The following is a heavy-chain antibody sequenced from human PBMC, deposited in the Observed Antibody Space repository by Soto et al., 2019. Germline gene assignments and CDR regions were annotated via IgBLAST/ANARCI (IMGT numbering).Heavy chain of an antibody. V-gene: IGHV1-18*01. CDR3: ARDLGVRYGSSWYLKWFDP. Sequence: GASVKVSCKASGYTFTSYGISWVRQAPGQGLEWMGWISAYNGNTNYAQKFQGRVTITADKSTSTAYMELSSLRSEDTAVYYCARDLGVRYGSSWYLKWFDPWGQGTLVTVSS. D-gene: IGHD6-13*01. CDR1: GYTFTSYG. CDR2: ISAYNGNT. J-gene: IGHJ5*02.